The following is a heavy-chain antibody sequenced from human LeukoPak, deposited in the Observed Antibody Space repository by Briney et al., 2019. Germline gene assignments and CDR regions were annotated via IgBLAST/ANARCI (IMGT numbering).Heavy chain of an antibody. CDR3: TTDSGDYGDYVRK. CDR2: ISSSGSTI. J-gene: IGHJ4*02. D-gene: IGHD4-17*01. CDR1: GFTFSDYY. V-gene: IGHV3-11*01. Sequence: GGSLRLSCAASGFTFSDYYMSWIRQAPGKGLEWVSYISSSGSTIYYADSVKGRFTISRDNAKNSLYLQMNSLKTEDTAVYYCTTDSGDYGDYVRKWGQGTLVTVSS.